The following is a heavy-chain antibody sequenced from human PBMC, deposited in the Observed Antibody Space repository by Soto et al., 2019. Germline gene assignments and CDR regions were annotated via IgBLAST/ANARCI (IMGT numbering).Heavy chain of an antibody. Sequence: GGSLRLSCAASGFPFRSFTMNWVRQAPGKGLEWVSTISSNSAYIYYTDALRGRFTISRDNAKNSLHLQMNSLRAEDTAVYYCTRDASRDSSARGWFDPWGPGTLVTVSS. CDR2: ISSNSAYI. V-gene: IGHV3-21*01. J-gene: IGHJ5*02. CDR1: GFPFRSFT. CDR3: TRDASRDSSARGWFDP. D-gene: IGHD6-13*01.